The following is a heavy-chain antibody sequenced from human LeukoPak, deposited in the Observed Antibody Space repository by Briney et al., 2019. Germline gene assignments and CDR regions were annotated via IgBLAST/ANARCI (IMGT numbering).Heavy chain of an antibody. CDR2: IKSSSSYI. D-gene: IGHD2-21*02. CDR3: AKPQARGGDGLYATDY. Sequence: PGGSLRLSRAASGFTFSSYSMAWVRQAPGKGLEWVSSIKSSSSYIYYADSVKGRFAISRDDARKSLYLQMNSLRAEDTAVYYCAKPQARGGDGLYATDYWGQGTLVTVSS. J-gene: IGHJ4*02. CDR1: GFTFSSYS. V-gene: IGHV3-21*04.